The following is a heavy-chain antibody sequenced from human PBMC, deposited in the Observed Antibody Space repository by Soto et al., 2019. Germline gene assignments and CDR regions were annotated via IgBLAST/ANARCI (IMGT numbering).Heavy chain of an antibody. Sequence: QVQLVQSGAEVKKPGASVKVSCKASGYTFTNYGISWVRQAPGQGLEWMGWISAYNGNTKYAQKLQGRVTMTTDTSTSTAHMGLRSRRSNDTAVFHCARDPPPVDYWAQGTLVTVSS. J-gene: IGHJ4*02. CDR3: ARDPPPVDY. V-gene: IGHV1-18*01. CDR1: GYTFTNYG. CDR2: ISAYNGNT.